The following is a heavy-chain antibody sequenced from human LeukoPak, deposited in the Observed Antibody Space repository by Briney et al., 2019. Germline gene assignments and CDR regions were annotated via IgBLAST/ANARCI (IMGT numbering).Heavy chain of an antibody. Sequence: PGRSLRLSCAASGFTFSSYAMHWVRQAPGKGLEWVAVISYDGSNKYYADSVKGRFTISRDNSKNTLYLQMNSLRAEDTAVYYCARVPGYYYYMDVRGKGTTVTVSS. V-gene: IGHV3-30*01. CDR3: ARVPGYYYYMDV. CDR1: GFTFSSYA. D-gene: IGHD1-14*01. CDR2: ISYDGSNK. J-gene: IGHJ6*03.